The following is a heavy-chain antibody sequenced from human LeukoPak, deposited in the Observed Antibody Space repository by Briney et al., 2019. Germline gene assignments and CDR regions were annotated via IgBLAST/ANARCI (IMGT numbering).Heavy chain of an antibody. V-gene: IGHV4-39*01. Sequence: PSETLSLTCTVSGGSISSSSYYWGWIRQPPGKGLEWIGGIYYSGSTYYNPSLKSRVTISVDTSKNQFSLKLSSVTAADTAVYYCARWGVVVPAANRGRGDAFDIWGQGTMVTVSS. CDR2: IYYSGST. D-gene: IGHD2-2*01. CDR1: GGSISSSSYY. CDR3: ARWGVVVPAANRGRGDAFDI. J-gene: IGHJ3*02.